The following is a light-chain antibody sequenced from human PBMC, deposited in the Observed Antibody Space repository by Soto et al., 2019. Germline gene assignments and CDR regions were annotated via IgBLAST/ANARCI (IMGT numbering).Light chain of an antibody. J-gene: IGLJ1*01. V-gene: IGLV2-8*01. CDR1: SSDVGAYKY. CDR2: EVT. CDR3: SSYAGSNIYV. Sequence: QSVLTQPPSASGSPGQSLTISCTGTSSDVGAYKYVSWYQQYPGKAPKLMIYEVTKRPSGVPDRFSGPKSGNTASLTVSGLQAEDEADYYCSSYAGSNIYVFGTGTKVTVL.